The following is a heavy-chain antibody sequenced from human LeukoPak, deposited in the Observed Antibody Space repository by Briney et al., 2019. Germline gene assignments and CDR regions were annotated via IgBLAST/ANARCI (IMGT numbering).Heavy chain of an antibody. CDR1: GGSISSGGYY. D-gene: IGHD6-13*01. CDR2: IYHSGST. CDR3: ARDSIAAGYYFDY. V-gene: IGHV4-30-2*01. J-gene: IGHJ4*02. Sequence: SQTLSLTCTVSGGSISSGGYYWSWIRQPPGKGLEWIGYIYHSGSTYYNPSLKSRVTISVDTSKNQFSLKLSSVTAADTAVYYCARDSIAAGYYFDYWGQGTLVTVSS.